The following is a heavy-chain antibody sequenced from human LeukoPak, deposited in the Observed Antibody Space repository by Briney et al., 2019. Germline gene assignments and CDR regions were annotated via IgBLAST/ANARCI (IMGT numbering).Heavy chain of an antibody. CDR2: INHSGST. CDR1: GGSFSGYY. CDR3: AREGSSLNFDY. Sequence: PSETLSLTCAVYGGSFSGYYWSWIRQPPGKGLEWIGEINHSGSTNYNPSLKSRVTISVDTSKNQFSLKLSSVTAADTAVYYCAREGSSLNFDYWGQGTLVTVSS. D-gene: IGHD2-2*01. V-gene: IGHV4-34*01. J-gene: IGHJ4*02.